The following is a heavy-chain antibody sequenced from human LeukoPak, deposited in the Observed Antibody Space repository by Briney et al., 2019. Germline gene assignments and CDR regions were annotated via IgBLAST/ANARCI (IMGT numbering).Heavy chain of an antibody. CDR3: ATISPPVDY. Sequence: KPSGTLSLTCTVSGGSISSYYWSWIRQPAGRGLEWIGRIYIRGSTNYNPSLKSRVTMSVDTSKNQFSLKLSSVTAADTAVYYCATISPPVDYWGQGSLVTVSS. J-gene: IGHJ4*02. V-gene: IGHV4-4*07. CDR1: GGSISSYY. CDR2: IYIRGST. D-gene: IGHD2-2*02.